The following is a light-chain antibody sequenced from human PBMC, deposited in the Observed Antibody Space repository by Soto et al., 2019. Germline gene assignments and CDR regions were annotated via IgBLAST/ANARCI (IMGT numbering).Light chain of an antibody. CDR3: QSYDSSLCGPG. CDR2: GNS. V-gene: IGLV1-40*01. CDR1: SSNIGAGYD. J-gene: IGLJ2*01. Sequence: QSVLTQPPAVYGAPGQRVTISCTGSSSNIGAGYDVHWYQQLPGTAPKLLIYGNSNRTSGVPDRFSGSKSGTSASLAITGLQAEDEADYYCQSYDSSLCGPGLGGGTKLTV.